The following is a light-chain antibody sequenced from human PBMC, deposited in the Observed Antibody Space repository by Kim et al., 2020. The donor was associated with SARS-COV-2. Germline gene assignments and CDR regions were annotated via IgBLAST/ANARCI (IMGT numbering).Light chain of an antibody. CDR3: QQVYTFPLT. CDR1: QGIGSY. Sequence: IQLTQSPSSLSASVGDRVTITCRASQGIGSYLAWYQQKPAKVPKLLIHAATSLKSGVPSRFSGRGYGTEFTLSISSLQPEDFATYYCQQVYTFPLTFGGGTKVDIK. CDR2: AAT. J-gene: IGKJ4*01. V-gene: IGKV1-9*01.